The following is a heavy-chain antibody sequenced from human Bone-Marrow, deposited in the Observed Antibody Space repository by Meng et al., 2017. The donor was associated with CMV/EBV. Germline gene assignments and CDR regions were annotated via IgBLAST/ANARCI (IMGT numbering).Heavy chain of an antibody. Sequence: GGSLRLSCAASGFPFSNYAMSWVRQAPGKGLEWVSGVTGGGGSTYYADSVKGRFTISRDNSKNTLYLQMNNLRAKDTAVYYCARENLRSLDVWGQGTTVTGSS. CDR3: ARENLRSLDV. CDR2: VTGGGGST. V-gene: IGHV3-23*01. D-gene: IGHD3-3*01. J-gene: IGHJ6*01. CDR1: GFPFSNYA.